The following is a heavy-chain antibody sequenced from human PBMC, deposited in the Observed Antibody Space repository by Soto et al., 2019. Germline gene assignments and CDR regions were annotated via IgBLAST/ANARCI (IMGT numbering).Heavy chain of an antibody. CDR3: AKVIRADSTSSNFYYYSGMDV. Sequence: QVQMVESGGGVVQPGRSLRLSCAASGFSFSTYGMHWVRQAPGKGLEWMAVISNDGSNKYYADSVKGRFTISRDNSKDTLFLQMNSLRCEDTAIYYCAKVIRADSTSSNFYYYSGMDVWGQGTTVTVSS. V-gene: IGHV3-30*18. J-gene: IGHJ6*02. CDR2: ISNDGSNK. D-gene: IGHD6-6*01. CDR1: GFSFSTYG.